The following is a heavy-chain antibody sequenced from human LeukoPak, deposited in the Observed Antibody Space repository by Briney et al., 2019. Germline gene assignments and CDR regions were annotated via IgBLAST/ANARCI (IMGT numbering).Heavy chain of an antibody. V-gene: IGHV3-30*01. J-gene: IGHJ4*02. CDR3: ARDGEWELLLEFDY. CDR2: ISYDGSNK. CDR1: GFTFSSYA. Sequence: GGSLRLSCAASGFTFSSYAMHWVRQAPGKGLEWVAVISYDGSNKYYADSVKGRFTISRDNSENTLYLQMNSLRAEDTAVYYCARDGEWELLLEFDYWGQGTLVTVSS. D-gene: IGHD1-26*01.